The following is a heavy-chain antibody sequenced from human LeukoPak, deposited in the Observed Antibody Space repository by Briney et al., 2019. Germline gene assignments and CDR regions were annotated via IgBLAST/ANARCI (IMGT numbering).Heavy chain of an antibody. Sequence: SVKVSCKASGYTFTAYYVHWVRQAPGQGLEWMGGIIPIFGTANYAQKFQGRVTITADESTSTAYMELSRLRSEDTAVYYCARGGYGDRIDYWGQGTLVSVSS. CDR3: ARGGYGDRIDY. D-gene: IGHD4-17*01. V-gene: IGHV1-69*13. CDR2: IIPIFGTA. CDR1: GYTFTAYY. J-gene: IGHJ4*02.